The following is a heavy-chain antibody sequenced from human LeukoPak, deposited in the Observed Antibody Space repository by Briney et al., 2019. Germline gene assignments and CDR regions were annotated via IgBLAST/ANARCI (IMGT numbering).Heavy chain of an antibody. CDR2: IYYSGST. CDR1: GGSISSSSYY. D-gene: IGHD3-16*01. CDR3: ARWGEVYWYFDL. Sequence: SETLSLTCTVSGGSISSSSYYWGWIRQPPGKGLEWIGSIYYSGSTYYNPSLKSRVTISADTSKNQFSLKLASVTAADTAVYYCARWGEVYWYFDLWGRGTLVTVSS. J-gene: IGHJ2*01. V-gene: IGHV4-39*07.